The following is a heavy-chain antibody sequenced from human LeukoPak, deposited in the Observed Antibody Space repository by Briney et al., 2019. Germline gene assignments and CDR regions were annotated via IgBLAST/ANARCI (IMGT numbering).Heavy chain of an antibody. Sequence: ASVRVSCKASGYIFTKYVVHWVRQAPGQRPEWMGWIKAGNGDTKYSQNFQDRLTITRDTSASTVYMELSSLTSEDTALYYCARDDCGDTCYPGGYWGQGTLVTVSS. CDR1: GYIFTKYV. CDR3: ARDDCGDTCYPGGY. CDR2: IKAGNGDT. J-gene: IGHJ4*02. D-gene: IGHD2-21*01. V-gene: IGHV1-3*01.